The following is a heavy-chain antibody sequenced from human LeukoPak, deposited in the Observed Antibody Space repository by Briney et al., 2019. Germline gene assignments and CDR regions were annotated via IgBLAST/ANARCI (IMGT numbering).Heavy chain of an antibody. V-gene: IGHV3-73*01. D-gene: IGHD1-1*01. CDR2: IRSKANSYAT. CDR1: GFPFSFSA. Sequence: GGSLRLSCAASGFPFSFSAMHWAPQASAKGLDWVGHIRSKANSYATVYAASVKGRFTISRDDSTNTAYLQMNSLKTEDTAVYHCTRDRGAYNLYDYWGQGTLVTVSS. CDR3: TRDRGAYNLYDY. J-gene: IGHJ4*02.